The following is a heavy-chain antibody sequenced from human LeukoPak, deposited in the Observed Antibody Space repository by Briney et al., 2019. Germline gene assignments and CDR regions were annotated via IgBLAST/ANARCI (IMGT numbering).Heavy chain of an antibody. CDR3: ARVSQYSSSRYYYYYMDV. V-gene: IGHV3-11*01. J-gene: IGHJ6*03. D-gene: IGHD6-6*01. CDR2: ITSGGSTM. CDR1: GFPFSDYY. Sequence: PGGSLRLSCAASGFPFSDYYMSWIRQAPGKGVEWVSYITSGGSTMYYADSVKGRFTISRDNSKNTLYLQMNSLRAEDTAVYYCARVSQYSSSRYYYYYMDVWGKGTTVTVSS.